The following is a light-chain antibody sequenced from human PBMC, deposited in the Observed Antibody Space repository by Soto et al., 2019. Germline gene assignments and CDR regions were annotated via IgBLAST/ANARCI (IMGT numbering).Light chain of an antibody. CDR2: EVT. J-gene: IGLJ1*01. CDR3: SSYTSSSRYI. V-gene: IGLV2-18*02. CDR1: SSDVGRYDR. Sequence: QSALTQPPSVSGSPGQSVTISCTGTSSDVGRYDRVSWYQQSPGTAPKLILYEVTKRPSGVPDRFSGSKSGNTASLTISGLQAEDEADFYCSSYTSSSRYIFGTGTKLTVL.